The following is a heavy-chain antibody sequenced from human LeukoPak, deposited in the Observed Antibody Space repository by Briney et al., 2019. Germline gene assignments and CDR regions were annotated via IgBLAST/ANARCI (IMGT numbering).Heavy chain of an antibody. V-gene: IGHV3-23*01. CDR3: GKVQNYYDSSGYQYYFDY. CDR2: ISGSGGST. CDR1: GFTFSSYA. D-gene: IGHD3-22*01. Sequence: QPGASLRRSCAASGFTFSSYAMSWVRQAPGKGLEWVSSISGSGGSTYYADSVKGRFTISRDNTKNTLYLQLNSLRAEDTAVYYCGKVQNYYDSSGYQYYFDYWGQGTLVTVSS. J-gene: IGHJ4*02.